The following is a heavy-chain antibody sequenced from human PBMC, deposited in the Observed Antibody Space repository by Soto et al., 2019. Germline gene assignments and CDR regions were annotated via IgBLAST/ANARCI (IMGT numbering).Heavy chain of an antibody. D-gene: IGHD2-21*02. CDR1: GGSFSSYV. CDR2: IIPMFGTA. Sequence: QVHLVQSGAEVKQPGSSVRVSCKASGGSFSSYVISWVRQAPGQGLEWMGGIIPMFGTANYEQRFQGRLTINADERTNTANMELSTLSSEDSAVYYCATSSRKHCRGDTCFENWFDPWGQGTRVTVSS. CDR3: ATSSRKHCRGDTCFENWFDP. J-gene: IGHJ5*02. V-gene: IGHV1-69*01.